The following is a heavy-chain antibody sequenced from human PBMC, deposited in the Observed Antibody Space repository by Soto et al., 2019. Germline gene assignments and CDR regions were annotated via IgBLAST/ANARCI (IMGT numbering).Heavy chain of an antibody. CDR1: GGTFSSYA. J-gene: IGHJ6*02. CDR2: IIPIFGTA. CDR3: ARYIVVVVAATLEYYYYGMDV. D-gene: IGHD2-15*01. V-gene: IGHV1-69*01. Sequence: QVQLVQSGAEVKKPGSSVKVSCKASGGTFSSYAISWVRQAPGQGLEWMGGIIPIFGTANYAQKFQGRVTITADEYTSTAYMELSSLRSDDTAVYYCARYIVVVVAATLEYYYYGMDVWGQGTTVTVSS.